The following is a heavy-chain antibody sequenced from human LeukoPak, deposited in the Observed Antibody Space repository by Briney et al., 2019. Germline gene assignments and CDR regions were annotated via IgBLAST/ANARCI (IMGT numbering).Heavy chain of an antibody. V-gene: IGHV3-66*02. J-gene: IGHJ4*02. Sequence: GGSLRLSCAASGFTVSSNYMSWVRQAPGKGLEWVSVIYSGGSTYYADSVKGRFTISRDNSKNTLYLQMNSLRAEDTAVYYCAADLGYCSSTSCSPFDYWGQGTLVTVSS. CDR3: AADLGYCSSTSCSPFDY. CDR1: GFTVSSNY. D-gene: IGHD2-2*01. CDR2: IYSGGST.